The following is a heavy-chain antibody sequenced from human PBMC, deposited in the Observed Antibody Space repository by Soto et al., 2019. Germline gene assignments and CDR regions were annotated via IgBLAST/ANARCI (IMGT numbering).Heavy chain of an antibody. CDR1: GGSFSGYY. J-gene: IGHJ5*02. V-gene: IGHV4-34*01. CDR3: ARGSLTMVRGVSFDP. CDR2: INHSGST. D-gene: IGHD3-10*01. Sequence: QVQLQQWGAGLLKPSETLSLTCAVYGGSFSGYYWSWIRQPPGKGLEWIGEINHSGSTNYNPSLKSRVTISVDASKNQFSPKLSSVTAAATAVYYCARGSLTMVRGVSFDPWGQGTLVTVSS.